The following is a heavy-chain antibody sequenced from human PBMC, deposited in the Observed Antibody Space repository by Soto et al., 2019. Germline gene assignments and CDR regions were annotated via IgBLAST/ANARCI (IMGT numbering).Heavy chain of an antibody. V-gene: IGHV3-48*03. J-gene: IGHJ1*01. CDR2: ISKSGTTK. Sequence: LKLSWVASGFMFSGYEMNWVGQAPGKGLEWVAYISKSGTTKYYADSVKGRFTISRDTAKNTIYLQMNSLRVDDTAVYYCARVGNLALPYWGQGTLVTVSS. D-gene: IGHD7-27*01. CDR3: ARVGNLALPY. CDR1: GFMFSGYE.